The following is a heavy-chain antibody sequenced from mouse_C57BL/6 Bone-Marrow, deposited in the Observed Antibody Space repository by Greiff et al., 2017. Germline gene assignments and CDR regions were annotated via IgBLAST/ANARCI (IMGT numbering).Heavy chain of an antibody. CDR3: AREIYGNYAYWYFDV. Sequence: QVQLQQSGAELVKPGASVKLSCKASGYTFTSYWMQWVKQRPGQGLEWIGEIDPSDNYTNYNQKFKGKATLTVDTSSSTAYMQLSSLTSEDSAVYYCAREIYGNYAYWYFDVWGTGTTVTVSS. V-gene: IGHV1-50*01. CDR2: IDPSDNYT. J-gene: IGHJ1*03. D-gene: IGHD2-1*01. CDR1: GYTFTSYW.